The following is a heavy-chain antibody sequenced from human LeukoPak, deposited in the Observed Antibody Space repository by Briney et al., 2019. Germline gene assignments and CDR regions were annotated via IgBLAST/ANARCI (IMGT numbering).Heavy chain of an antibody. V-gene: IGHV4-31*03. D-gene: IGHD2-21*01. CDR1: GGSISGGDYY. CDR3: ARQGLYCGGDCYSIGYYYYYMDV. CDR2: IYYSGST. J-gene: IGHJ6*03. Sequence: SETLSLTCTVSGGSISGGDYYWSWIRQHPGKGPEWIGYIYYSGSTFYNPSLKSRLTISIDTSKNQFSLKLSSVTAADTAVYYCARQGLYCGGDCYSIGYYYYYMDVWGKGTTVTVSS.